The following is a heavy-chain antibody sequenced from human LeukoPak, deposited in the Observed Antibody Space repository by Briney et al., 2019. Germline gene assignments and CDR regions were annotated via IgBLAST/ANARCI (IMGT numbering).Heavy chain of an antibody. D-gene: IGHD1-7*01. J-gene: IGHJ4*02. CDR2: ITGSGGIT. V-gene: IGHV3-23*01. Sequence: GGSLRLSCAASGFTFSSYAMSWVRQAPGKGLEWVSIITGSGGITYYADSVKGRFTISRDNSKNTLYLQMNSLRAEDTAVYYCAKIPPTGTTEYYFDYWGQGTLVTVSS. CDR3: AKIPPTGTTEYYFDY. CDR1: GFTFSSYA.